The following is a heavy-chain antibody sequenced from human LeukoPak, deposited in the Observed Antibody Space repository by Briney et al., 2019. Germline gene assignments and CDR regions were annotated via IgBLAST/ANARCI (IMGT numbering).Heavy chain of an antibody. Sequence: GGSLRLSCAASGFTFSNAWMSWVRQAPGKGLEWVGFIRGKAYGGTTEYAASVKGRFTISRDGSKSIAYLQMNSLKTEDTAVYYCTRDREGSTSWGYFDYWGQGTLVTVSS. J-gene: IGHJ4*02. CDR2: IRGKAYGGTT. CDR3: TRDREGSTSWGYFDY. CDR1: GFTFSNAW. V-gene: IGHV3-49*04. D-gene: IGHD2-2*01.